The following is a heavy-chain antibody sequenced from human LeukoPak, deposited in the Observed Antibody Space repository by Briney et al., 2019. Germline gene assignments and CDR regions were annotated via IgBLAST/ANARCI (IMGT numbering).Heavy chain of an antibody. V-gene: IGHV3-21*01. CDR1: GFTFSSYS. Sequence: KSGGSLRLSCAASGFTFSSYSMNWVRQAPGKGLEWVSSISSSSSYIYYADSVKGRFTISRDNAKNSLYLQMNSLRAEDTAVYYCARGGYTLYWYFDLWGRGTLVTVSS. CDR3: ARGGYTLYWYFDL. CDR2: ISSSSSYI. D-gene: IGHD6-13*01. J-gene: IGHJ2*01.